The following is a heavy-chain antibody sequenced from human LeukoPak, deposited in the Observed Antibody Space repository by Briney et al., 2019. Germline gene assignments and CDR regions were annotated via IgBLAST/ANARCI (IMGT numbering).Heavy chain of an antibody. CDR2: INPSGGFT. V-gene: IGHV1-46*01. Sequence: ASVKVSCKASGYSFSTHWMHWVRQAPGQGLEWMGIINPSGGFTSYAQKLQGRVTVTRDMSTSTAYMELSSLRSEDTAVYYCARLYGKGPFDYWGQGTLVTVSS. J-gene: IGHJ4*02. CDR3: ARLYGKGPFDY. D-gene: IGHD2-8*01. CDR1: GYSFSTHW.